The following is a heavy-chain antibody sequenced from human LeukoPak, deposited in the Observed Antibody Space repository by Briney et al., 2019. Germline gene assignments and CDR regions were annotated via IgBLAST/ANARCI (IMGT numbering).Heavy chain of an antibody. CDR3: AKVFNWNYPHYFDY. CDR1: GFNFSSYA. Sequence: GGSLRLSCAASGFNFSSYAMNWVRQAAGKGLEWVSPISSSGDTTYYAVSVTGRFPISRDSPQNTLHLQMNSLRADDTAGYYCAKVFNWNYPHYFDYWGQGTLVTVSS. CDR2: ISSSGDTT. D-gene: IGHD1-7*01. J-gene: IGHJ4*02. V-gene: IGHV3-23*01.